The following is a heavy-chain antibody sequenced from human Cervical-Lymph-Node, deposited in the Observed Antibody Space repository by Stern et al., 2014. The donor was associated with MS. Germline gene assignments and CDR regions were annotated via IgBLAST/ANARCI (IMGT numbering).Heavy chain of an antibody. CDR2: IYYSGGT. CDR1: GGSISSSSYY. Sequence: QLQLQESGPGLVKPSETLSLTCTVSGGSISSSSYYWGWIRQPPGKGLEWIGNIYYSGGTYYNPSLKSRVTISVDTSRNHFSLKLCSVTAADTAVYYCARHSNLPSSYRMDVWGQGTTVNVSS. CDR3: ARHSNLPSSYRMDV. D-gene: IGHD5-18*01. V-gene: IGHV4-39*01. J-gene: IGHJ6*01.